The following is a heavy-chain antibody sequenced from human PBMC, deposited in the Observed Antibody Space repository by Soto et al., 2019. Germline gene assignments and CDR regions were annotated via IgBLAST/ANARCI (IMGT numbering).Heavy chain of an antibody. CDR3: AREGVGVHYYDSSGYLNF. CDR1: GGSISSYY. Sequence: PSETLSLTCTVSGGSISSYYWSWIRQPPGKGLEWIGYIYYSGSTNYNPSLKSRVTISVDTSKNQFSLKLSSVTAADTAVYYCAREGVGVHYYDSSGYLNFSGQGTLVTGS. J-gene: IGHJ4*02. D-gene: IGHD3-22*01. V-gene: IGHV4-59*01. CDR2: IYYSGST.